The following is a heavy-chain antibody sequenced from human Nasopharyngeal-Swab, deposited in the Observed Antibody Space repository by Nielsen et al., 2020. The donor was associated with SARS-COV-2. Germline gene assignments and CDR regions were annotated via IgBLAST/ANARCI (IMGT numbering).Heavy chain of an antibody. CDR3: ASRGPATDPSTRDLPYSRRTFDL. Sequence: GESLKISCAASGFTVSSSYMSWVRQAPGKGLEWVSTIHSDGNTYFADSVRGRFSSSRDNSRNTVSLQMSSLRVEDTAVYYCASRGPATDPSTRDLPYSRRTFDLWGRGTLVTVSS. D-gene: IGHD3-22*01. J-gene: IGHJ2*01. CDR1: GFTVSSSY. CDR2: IHSDGNT. V-gene: IGHV3-53*01.